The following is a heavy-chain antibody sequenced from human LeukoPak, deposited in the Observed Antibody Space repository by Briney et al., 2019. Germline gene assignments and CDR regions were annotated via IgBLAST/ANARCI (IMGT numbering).Heavy chain of an antibody. V-gene: IGHV4-59*01. Sequence: SETLYLTCTVSGGSISSYYWSWIRQPPGKGLEWIGYIYYSGSTNYNPSLKSRVTISVDTSKNQFSLKLSSVTAADTAVYYCARTYGGQFDYWGQGTLVTVSS. CDR1: GGSISSYY. CDR2: IYYSGST. D-gene: IGHD4-23*01. CDR3: ARTYGGQFDY. J-gene: IGHJ4*02.